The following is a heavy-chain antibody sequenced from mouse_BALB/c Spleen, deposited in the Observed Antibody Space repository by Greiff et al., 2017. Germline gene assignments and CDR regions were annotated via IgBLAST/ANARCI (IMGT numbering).Heavy chain of an antibody. D-gene: IGHD2-14*01. CDR2: INSNGGST. V-gene: IGHV5-6-2*01. Sequence: DVHLVESGGGLVKLGGSLKLSCAASGFTFSSYYMSWVRQTPEKRLELVAAINSNGGSTYYPDTVKGRFTISRDNAKNTLYLQMSSLKSEDTALYYCARRDYRYGDWYFDVWGAGTTVTVSS. J-gene: IGHJ1*01. CDR3: ARRDYRYGDWYFDV. CDR1: GFTFSSYY.